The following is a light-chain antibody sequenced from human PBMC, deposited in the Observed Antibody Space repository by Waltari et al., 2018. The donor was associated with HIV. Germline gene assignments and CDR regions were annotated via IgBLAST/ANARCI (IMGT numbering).Light chain of an antibody. CDR3: QTWDSNTAV. CDR1: RLGQKY. J-gene: IGLJ1*01. CDR2: QDT. V-gene: IGLV3-1*01. Sequence: SYDLTQPPSVSVSPGQTASISCFGHRLGQKYTCWYQQKPGQPPVLIIYQDTKRPSGIPGRFSGSNSGSTATLTITGTQAVDEADYYCQTWDSNTAVFGTGTKVTV.